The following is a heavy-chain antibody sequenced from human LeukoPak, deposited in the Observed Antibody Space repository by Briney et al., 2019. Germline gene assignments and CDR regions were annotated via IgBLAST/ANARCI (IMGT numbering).Heavy chain of an antibody. J-gene: IGHJ4*02. V-gene: IGHV1-2*02. CDR1: GYTFTGYY. CDR3: ATDLTRSGGSLD. Sequence: ASVKVSCKASGYTFTGYYMHWVRQAPGQGLEWMGWINPNSGGTNYAQKFQGRVTMTRDTSISTAYMELSRLRSDDTAVYYCATDLTRSGGSLDWGQGTLVTVSS. D-gene: IGHD2-15*01. CDR2: INPNSGGT.